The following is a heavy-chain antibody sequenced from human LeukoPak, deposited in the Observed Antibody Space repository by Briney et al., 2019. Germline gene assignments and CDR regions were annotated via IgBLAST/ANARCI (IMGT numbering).Heavy chain of an antibody. D-gene: IGHD3-22*01. V-gene: IGHV4-59*01. CDR2: IYYGGNT. J-gene: IGHJ3*02. CDR3: ARDFYDTSTYYYVDAFDI. Sequence: SETLSLTCTVSGDSIGSYSWNWIRQPPGKGLEWIGYIYYGGNTNYNPSLKSRVTISVDTSKNQFSLKLSSVTAADTAVYYCARDFYDTSTYYYVDAFDIWGQGTMVTVSS. CDR1: GDSIGSYS.